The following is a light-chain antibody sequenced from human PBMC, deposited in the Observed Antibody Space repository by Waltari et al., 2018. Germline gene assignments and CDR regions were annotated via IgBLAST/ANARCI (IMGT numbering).Light chain of an antibody. Sequence: QSALTQPASVSGSPGQSLTISCTGTSSDVGGYNYVSWYQQHPGKAPKLMIYEVSNRPSGVSNRFSGSKSGNTASLTISGLQAEDEADYYCSSYTSSSTSGVFGTGTKVTVL. CDR1: SSDVGGYNY. V-gene: IGLV2-14*01. CDR2: EVS. J-gene: IGLJ1*01. CDR3: SSYTSSSTSGV.